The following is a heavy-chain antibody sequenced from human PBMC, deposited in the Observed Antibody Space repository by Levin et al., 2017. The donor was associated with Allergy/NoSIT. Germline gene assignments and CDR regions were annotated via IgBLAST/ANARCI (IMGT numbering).Heavy chain of an antibody. V-gene: IGHV3-23*01. CDR3: AKDIAVAVRYFDY. CDR1: GFTFSSFA. Sequence: GGSLRLSCAASGFTFSSFAMSWVRQTPGKGLEWVSAISAGGGSTYYADSVKGCFTISRDNSKNTLYLQINSLRAEDTAVYYCAKDIAVAVRYFDYWGQGTLVTVSS. J-gene: IGHJ4*02. D-gene: IGHD6-19*01. CDR2: ISAGGGST.